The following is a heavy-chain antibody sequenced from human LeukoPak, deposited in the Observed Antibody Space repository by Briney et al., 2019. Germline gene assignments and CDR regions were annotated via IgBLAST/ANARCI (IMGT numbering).Heavy chain of an antibody. CDR2: IGIAGAT. CDR1: GFTFSSSD. CDR3: AREGPTVGSKWDNWYFDP. V-gene: IGHV3-13*01. D-gene: IGHD1-26*01. J-gene: IGHJ2*01. Sequence: GGALRLSCAASGFTFSSSDMHWVRQAPGKGLEWVSAIGIAGATYYPVSVTGRFTISRGNAKNSLYLQMNSLRPGGTAVYYCAREGPTVGSKWDNWYFDPWGRGTLVTVSS.